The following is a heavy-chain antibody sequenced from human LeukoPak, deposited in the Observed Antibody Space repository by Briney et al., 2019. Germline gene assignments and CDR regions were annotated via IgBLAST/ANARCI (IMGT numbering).Heavy chain of an antibody. CDR2: INHSGST. J-gene: IGHJ4*02. CDR3: ARGGGRSDY. Sequence: SETLSLTCAVYGGSFSGYYWSWIRQPPGKGLEWIGEINHSGSTNYNPSLKSRVTISVDTSKNQFSLKLSSVTAADTAVYYCARGGGRSDYWGQETLVTVSS. V-gene: IGHV4-34*01. D-gene: IGHD1-26*01. CDR1: GGSFSGYY.